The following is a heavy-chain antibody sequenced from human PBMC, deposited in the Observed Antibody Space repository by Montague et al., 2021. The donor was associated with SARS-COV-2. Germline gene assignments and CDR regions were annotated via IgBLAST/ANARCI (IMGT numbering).Heavy chain of an antibody. CDR3: ARGGGYRDAFDI. CDR2: ISYDGFNK. J-gene: IGHJ3*02. CDR1: GFTPSSHA. V-gene: IGHV3-30*04. D-gene: IGHD5-18*01. Sequence: SLRLSCAASGFTPSSHAMHWVRQAPGKGLEWVAVISYDGFNKYYADSVKGRFTISRDNSKNTLSLQMNSLRTEDTAVYYCARGGGYRDAFDIWGQGTMVTVSS.